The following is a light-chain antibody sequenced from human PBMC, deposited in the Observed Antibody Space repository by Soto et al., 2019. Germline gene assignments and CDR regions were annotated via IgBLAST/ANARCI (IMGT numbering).Light chain of an antibody. J-gene: IGLJ3*02. CDR1: SSDVGTYNL. Sequence: QSALTQPASVSGSPGQSITITCTGTSSDVGTYNLVSWYQHHPGKAPKLMIYEVNNRPSGVPDRFSGSKSGNAASRTISGLQAEDEADYYCCSYAGSTSFEWVFGGGTKLTVL. V-gene: IGLV2-23*02. CDR2: EVN. CDR3: CSYAGSTSFEWV.